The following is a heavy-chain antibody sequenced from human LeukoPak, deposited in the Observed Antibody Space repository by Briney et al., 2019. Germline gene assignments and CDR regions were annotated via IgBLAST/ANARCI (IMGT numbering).Heavy chain of an antibody. J-gene: IGHJ2*01. Sequence: GGSVTLFCAVCGFTFSTYWMIWLRQATGKGLEWVANIKQDECEKQYVDSVKARFHLHRESDKNSLYLQMSSLRAVYTSVYYCARAGWSNWYFDLWGRGTLVTVS. V-gene: IGHV3-7*03. CDR2: IKQDECEK. CDR3: ARAGWSNWYFDL. CDR1: GFTFSTYW.